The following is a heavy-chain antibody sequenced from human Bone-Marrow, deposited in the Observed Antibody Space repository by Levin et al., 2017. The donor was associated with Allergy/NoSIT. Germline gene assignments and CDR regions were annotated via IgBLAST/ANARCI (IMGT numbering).Heavy chain of an antibody. Sequence: PGGSLRLSCVASGFTFSSYAIHWVRQAPGKGLEWVTFISYDGHKKYYVDSVKGRFTISRDNSKNTVYLQMSSLRTEDTAVYYCARVPGEVAEDLWGQGTLVTVSS. V-gene: IGHV3-30*04. D-gene: IGHD3-16*01. CDR2: ISYDGHKK. CDR3: ARVPGEVAEDL. CDR1: GFTFSSYA. J-gene: IGHJ5*02.